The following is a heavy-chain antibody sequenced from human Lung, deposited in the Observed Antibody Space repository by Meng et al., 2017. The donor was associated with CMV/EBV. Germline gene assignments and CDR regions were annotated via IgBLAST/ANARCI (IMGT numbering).Heavy chain of an antibody. Sequence: QVPLVQGWAEVKRPGASVKVSCKASGYTFSSYGFTWVRQAPGQGLEWLGWISTYNDNPKYAQKVQGRVTMTADTSTSTAYMELRSLTSDDTAVYYCARDLWPHIVVVTAPSEFWGQGTLVTVSS. J-gene: IGHJ4*02. CDR3: ARDLWPHIVVVTAPSEF. V-gene: IGHV1-18*01. D-gene: IGHD2-21*02. CDR2: ISTYNDNP. CDR1: GYTFSSYG.